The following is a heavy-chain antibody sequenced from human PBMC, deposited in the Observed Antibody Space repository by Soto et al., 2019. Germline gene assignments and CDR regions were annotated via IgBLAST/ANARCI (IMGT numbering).Heavy chain of an antibody. CDR3: AHKGYGDYPLDY. D-gene: IGHD4-17*01. J-gene: IGHJ4*02. Sequence: QTTLKESGPTLVKPTQTLTLTCTFSGFSLSTSGVGVGWIRQAPGKALEWLAVIYWDDSYHYSPSLRSRLTITKDTSKNQVVLTMTNMDPVDTATYYCAHKGYGDYPLDYWGQGTLVTVSS. CDR1: GFSLSTSGVG. V-gene: IGHV2-5*02. CDR2: IYWDDSY.